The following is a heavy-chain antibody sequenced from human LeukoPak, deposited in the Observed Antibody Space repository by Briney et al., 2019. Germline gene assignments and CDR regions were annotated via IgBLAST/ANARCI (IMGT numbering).Heavy chain of an antibody. J-gene: IGHJ4*02. CDR3: ARDLYRIVVVPHYFDY. CDR1: GFTFSSYG. CDR2: IKKDGSEK. Sequence: GSLRLSCAASGFTFSSYGMHWVRQAPGKGLEWVANIKKDGSEKYYVDSVKGRFTISRDNAKNSLYLQMNSLRAEDTAVYYCARDLYRIVVVPHYFDYWGQGTLVTVSS. D-gene: IGHD3-22*01. V-gene: IGHV3-7*01.